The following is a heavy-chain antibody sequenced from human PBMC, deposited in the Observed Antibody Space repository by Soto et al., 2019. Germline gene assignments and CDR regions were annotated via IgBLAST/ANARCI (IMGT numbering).Heavy chain of an antibody. J-gene: IGHJ5*02. Sequence: QVRLVQSGAEVKAPGASVKVSCKAPGDTFTSYYMHWVRQAPGHGLEWMGVINPNGGSIRFAQKFQGRVTMTRDTSRSTVSMELRGLTSEDTAVYYCARSSWGVYGIIIGGTNWFAPRGQGTLVTVSS. V-gene: IGHV1-46*01. CDR1: GDTFTSYY. CDR2: INPNGGSI. D-gene: IGHD3-10*01. CDR3: ARSSWGVYGIIIGGTNWFAP.